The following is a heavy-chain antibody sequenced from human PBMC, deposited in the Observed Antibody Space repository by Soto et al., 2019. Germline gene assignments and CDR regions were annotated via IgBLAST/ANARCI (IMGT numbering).Heavy chain of an antibody. CDR2: IIPIFGTA. Sequence: GASVKVSCKASGGTFSSYAISWVRQAPGQGLEWMGGIIPIFGTANYAQKFQGRVTITADKSTSTAYMELSSLRSEDTAVYYCARGASWDFWSGPEVGNYYYGMDVWGQGTTVTVSS. CDR3: ARGASWDFWSGPEVGNYYYGMDV. V-gene: IGHV1-69*06. J-gene: IGHJ6*02. D-gene: IGHD3-3*01. CDR1: GGTFSSYA.